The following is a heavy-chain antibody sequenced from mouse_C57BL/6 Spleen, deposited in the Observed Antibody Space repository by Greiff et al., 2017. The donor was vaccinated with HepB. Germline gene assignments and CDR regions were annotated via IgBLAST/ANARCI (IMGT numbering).Heavy chain of an antibody. Sequence: VQLKQSGPELVKPGASVKIPCKASGYTFTDYNMDWVKQSHGKSLEWIGDINPNNGGTIYNQKFKGKATLTVDKSSSTAYMELRSLTSEDTAVYYCARGDYLGYWGQGTTLTVSS. CDR2: INPNNGGT. CDR1: GYTFTDYN. CDR3: ARGDYLGY. V-gene: IGHV1-18*01. J-gene: IGHJ2*01.